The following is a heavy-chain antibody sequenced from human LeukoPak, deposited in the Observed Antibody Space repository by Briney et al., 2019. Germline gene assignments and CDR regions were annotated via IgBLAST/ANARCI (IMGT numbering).Heavy chain of an antibody. V-gene: IGHV3-30*18. D-gene: IGHD6-13*01. CDR1: GFTFSSYS. CDR2: ISYDGNNK. CDR3: AKVATPYSSSWFNFDY. J-gene: IGHJ4*02. Sequence: GGSLRLSCGASGFTFSSYSMNWVRQAPGKGREWVALISYDGNNKYYADSVKGRFTISRDNSKNTLYLQMDSLRVEGTAMYYCAKVATPYSSSWFNFDYWGQGTLVTVSS.